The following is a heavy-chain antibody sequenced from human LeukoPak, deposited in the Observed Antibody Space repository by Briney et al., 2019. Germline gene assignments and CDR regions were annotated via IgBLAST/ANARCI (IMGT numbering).Heavy chain of an antibody. CDR3: ARRACSGGSCHWGYFDY. V-gene: IGHV4-34*01. CDR1: GGSFSGYY. Sequence: SETLSLTCAVYGGSFSGYYWSWIRQPPGKGLEWIGEIKHGGSNNYNPSLERRVTTSVDTSKNQFLLKRGFGTAADTAVYVCARRACSGGSCHWGYFDYWGQGTLVSVSS. CDR2: IKHGGSN. D-gene: IGHD2-15*01. J-gene: IGHJ4*02.